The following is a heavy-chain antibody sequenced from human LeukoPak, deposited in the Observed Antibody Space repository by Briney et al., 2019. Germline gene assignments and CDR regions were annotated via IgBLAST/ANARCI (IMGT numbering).Heavy chain of an antibody. V-gene: IGHV4-4*07. D-gene: IGHD1-7*01. J-gene: IGHJ3*02. CDR3: ARLITGTTTAFDI. CDR2: VYTSGST. Sequence: SETLSLTCTVSGGSISGYYWSWIRHPPVKHLEWIGRVYTSGSTHYNPSLKSRVTMSVDTSKNQFSLKLSSVTAADTAVYYCARLITGTTTAFDIWGQGTMVTVSS. CDR1: GGSISGYY.